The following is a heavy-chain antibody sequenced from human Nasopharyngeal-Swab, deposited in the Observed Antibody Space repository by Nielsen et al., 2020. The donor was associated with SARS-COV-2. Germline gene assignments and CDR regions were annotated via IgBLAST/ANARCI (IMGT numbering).Heavy chain of an antibody. V-gene: IGHV3-21*01. CDR3: ARGGVRSYGFDP. CDR2: VSSSSSYI. CDR1: GFTFSSYS. J-gene: IGHJ5*02. Sequence: GGSLRLSWAASGFTFSSYSMSWVRQAPGKGLEWVSSVSSSSSYIYYADSVKGRFTISRDNAKNSLYLQMNSLRAEDTGVYYWARGGVRSYGFDPWGQGTLVTVSS. D-gene: IGHD3-16*01.